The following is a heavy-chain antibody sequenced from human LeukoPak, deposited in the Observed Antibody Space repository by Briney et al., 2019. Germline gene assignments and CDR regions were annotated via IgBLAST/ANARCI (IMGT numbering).Heavy chain of an antibody. J-gene: IGHJ5*02. CDR2: ISSSSSYI. V-gene: IGHV3-21*01. CDR1: GFTFSSYS. D-gene: IGHD2/OR15-2a*01. CDR3: VCATLA. Sequence: GGSLRLSCTASGFTFSSYSMNWVRQAPGKGLEWVSSISSSSSYIYYADSMKGRFTISRDNAKNMVWLQMNSLRAEDTALYYCVCATLAWGQGTLVTVSS.